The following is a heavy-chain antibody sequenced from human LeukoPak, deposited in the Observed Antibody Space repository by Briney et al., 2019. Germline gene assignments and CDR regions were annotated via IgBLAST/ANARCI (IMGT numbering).Heavy chain of an antibody. CDR2: ISGSGGST. D-gene: IGHD2-21*02. CDR1: GFTFSSYA. CDR3: AKDRVPFRSSGDCYFDY. Sequence: GGSLRLSCAASGFTFSSYAMSWVRQAPGKGLEWVSAISGSGGSTYYADSVKGRFTISRDNSKNTLYLQMNSLRAEDTAVYYCAKDRVPFRSSGDCYFDYWGQGTLVTVSS. V-gene: IGHV3-23*01. J-gene: IGHJ4*02.